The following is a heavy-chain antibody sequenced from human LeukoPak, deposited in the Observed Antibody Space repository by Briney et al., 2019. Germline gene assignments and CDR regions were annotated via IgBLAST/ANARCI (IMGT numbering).Heavy chain of an antibody. CDR2: ISSSSSYI. Sequence: GGSLRLSCAASGFTFSSYSMNWVRQAPGKGLEWVSSISSSSSYIYYADSVKGRFTISRDNAKNSLYLQMNSLRAEDTAVHYCARGGLGYSYSNYWGQGTLVTVSS. D-gene: IGHD5-18*01. J-gene: IGHJ4*02. V-gene: IGHV3-21*01. CDR3: ARGGLGYSYSNY. CDR1: GFTFSSYS.